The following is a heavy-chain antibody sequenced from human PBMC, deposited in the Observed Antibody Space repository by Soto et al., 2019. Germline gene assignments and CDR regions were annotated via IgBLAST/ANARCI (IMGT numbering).Heavy chain of an antibody. Sequence: ASVKVSCKASGYTFTGYAMHWVRQAPGQRLEWMGWINAGNGNTKYSQKFQGRVSITRDTSASTAYMELSSLRSEDTAVYYCARAVAVPADFDYWGQGTLVTVSS. D-gene: IGHD6-19*01. V-gene: IGHV1-3*01. CDR1: GYTFTGYA. CDR3: ARAVAVPADFDY. CDR2: INAGNGNT. J-gene: IGHJ4*02.